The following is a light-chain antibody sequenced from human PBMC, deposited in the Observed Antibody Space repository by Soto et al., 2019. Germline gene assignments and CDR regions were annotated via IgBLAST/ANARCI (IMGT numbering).Light chain of an antibody. CDR2: STN. V-gene: IGLV1-44*01. CDR1: SSNIGSNT. J-gene: IGLJ2*01. CDR3: AAWDGSLNVVL. Sequence: QSALTQPPSASGAPGQRVTISCSGNSSNIGSNTVNWYQQLPGSAPKLLMYSTNQRPSGVPDRFSGSKSGTSASLAISGLQSEDEADYYCAAWDGSLNVVLFGGGTKVTVL.